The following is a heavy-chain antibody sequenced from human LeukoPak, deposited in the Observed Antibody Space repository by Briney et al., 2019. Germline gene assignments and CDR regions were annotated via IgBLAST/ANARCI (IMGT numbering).Heavy chain of an antibody. Sequence: GESLKISCKGSGYSFTSYWIGWVRQMPGKGLEWMGIIYPGDSDTRYSPSFQGQVTISADKSISTAYLQWSSLKASDTAMYYCARWYSSGWYVGSDAFDIWGQGTMVTVSS. D-gene: IGHD6-19*01. CDR2: IYPGDSDT. CDR3: ARWYSSGWYVGSDAFDI. J-gene: IGHJ3*02. V-gene: IGHV5-51*01. CDR1: GYSFTSYW.